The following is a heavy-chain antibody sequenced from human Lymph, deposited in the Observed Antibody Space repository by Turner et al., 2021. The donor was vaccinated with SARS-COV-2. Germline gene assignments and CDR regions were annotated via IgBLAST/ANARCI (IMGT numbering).Heavy chain of an antibody. J-gene: IGHJ4*02. CDR2: IYYSGST. D-gene: IGHD3-22*01. CDR1: GGSISSYY. CDR3: ASYYYDSSGYSYGFDY. V-gene: IGHV4-59*08. Sequence: QVQLQESGPGLVKPSETPSLTCTVSGGSISSYYWSWIRQPPGKGLEWIGYIYYSGSTNYNPSLKSRVTISVDTSKNQFSLKLSSVTAADTAVYYCASYYYDSSGYSYGFDYWGQGTLVTVSS.